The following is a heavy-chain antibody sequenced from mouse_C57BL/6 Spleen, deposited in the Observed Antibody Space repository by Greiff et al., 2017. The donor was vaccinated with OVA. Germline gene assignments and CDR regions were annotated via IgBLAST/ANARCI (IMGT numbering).Heavy chain of an antibody. CDR1: GYAFSSSW. Sequence: VQLQQSGPELVKPGASVKISCKASGYAFSSSWMNWVKQRPGKGLEWIGRIYPGDGDTNYNGKFKGKATLTADKSSSTAYMQLSSLTSEDSAVYFCARGGNYEGTWFAYWGQGTLVTVSA. CDR3: ARGGNYEGTWFAY. V-gene: IGHV1-82*01. CDR2: IYPGDGDT. J-gene: IGHJ3*01. D-gene: IGHD2-1*01.